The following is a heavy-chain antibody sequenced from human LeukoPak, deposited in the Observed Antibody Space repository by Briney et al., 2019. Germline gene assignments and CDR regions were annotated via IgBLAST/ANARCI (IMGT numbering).Heavy chain of an antibody. V-gene: IGHV4-59*01. Sequence: SETLSLTCTVSGGSISSYYWSWIRQPPGKGLGWIGYIYYSGSTNYNPSLKSRVTISVDTSKNQFSLKLSSVTAADTAVYYCARADYDFWSGYYRGHFDYWGQGTLVTVSS. CDR1: GGSISSYY. CDR2: IYYSGST. D-gene: IGHD3-3*01. CDR3: ARADYDFWSGYYRGHFDY. J-gene: IGHJ4*02.